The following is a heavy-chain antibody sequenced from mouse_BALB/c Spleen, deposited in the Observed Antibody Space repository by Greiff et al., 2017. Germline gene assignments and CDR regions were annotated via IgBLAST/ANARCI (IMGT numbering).Heavy chain of an antibody. CDR2: ISNGGGST. D-gene: IGHD1-2*01. V-gene: IGHV5-12-2*01. CDR3: ARHETTATWFAY. J-gene: IGHJ3*01. Sequence: EVQVVESGGGLVQPGGSLKLSCAASGFTFSSYTMSWVRQTPEKRLEWVAYISNGGGSTYYPDTVKGRFTISRDNAKNTLYLQMSSLKSEDTAMYYCARHETTATWFAYWGQGTLVTVSA. CDR1: GFTFSSYT.